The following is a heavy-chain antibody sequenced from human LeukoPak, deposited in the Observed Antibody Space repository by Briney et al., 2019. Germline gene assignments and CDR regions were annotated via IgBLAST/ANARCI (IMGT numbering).Heavy chain of an antibody. CDR3: ASFTLYYYGSGSYYNG. J-gene: IGHJ4*02. CDR1: GYSISSGYY. V-gene: IGHV4-38-2*02. D-gene: IGHD3-10*01. Sequence: PSETLSLTCTVSGYSISSGYYWSWIRQPPGKGLEWIGTIHHSGQTYYNPSLNSRVTVSVDTSKNQLSLKLSSVTAADTAVYYCASFTLYYYGSGSYYNGWGQGTLVTVSS. CDR2: IHHSGQT.